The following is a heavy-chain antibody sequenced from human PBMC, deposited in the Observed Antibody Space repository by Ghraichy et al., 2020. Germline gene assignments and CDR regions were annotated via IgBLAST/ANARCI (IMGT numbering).Heavy chain of an antibody. D-gene: IGHD6-19*01. CDR2: IGGTGTGP. CDR3: AKDRVYSIGEGVCFDF. CDR1: GFTFSSYA. J-gene: IGHJ4*02. Sequence: GGSLRLSCAGSGFTFSSYAMTWVRQAPGKGLERVSTIGGTGTGPYYAGSGRGLFTISRDNSKNTLYLQMNSLSAEDTAVYFCAKDRVYSIGEGVCFDFWGQGTLITVSS. V-gene: IGHV3-23*01.